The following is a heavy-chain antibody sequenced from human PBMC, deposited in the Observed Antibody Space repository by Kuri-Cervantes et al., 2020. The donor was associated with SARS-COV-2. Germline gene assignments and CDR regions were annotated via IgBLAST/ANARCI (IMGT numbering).Heavy chain of an antibody. CDR3: ATPAPEYGGNSGGWVF. CDR2: ISSSSSTI. CDR1: GFIFSSHS. V-gene: IGHV3-48*01. J-gene: IGHJ4*02. D-gene: IGHD4-23*01. Sequence: GGSLRLSCAASGFIFSSHSMNWVRQAPGKGLEWVSYISSSSSTIYYADSVKGRFTISRGNAKNSLYLQMNSLRAEDTAVYYCATPAPEYGGNSGGWVFWGQGTLVTVSS.